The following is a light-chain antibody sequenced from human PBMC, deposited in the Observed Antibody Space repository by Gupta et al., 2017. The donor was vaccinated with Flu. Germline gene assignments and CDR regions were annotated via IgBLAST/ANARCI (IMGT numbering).Light chain of an antibody. V-gene: IGKV1-39*01. CDR1: QSIKTS. J-gene: IGKJ1*01. CDR3: QQTDTTPPWT. CDR2: NAS. Sequence: DTQMTQSPSSLSASVGDRVTITCLASQSIKTSLTWYQQKPGKAPNLLIQNASICETGVPSRFSGSGNGTDSSLSISSRQLDAFAAYYFQQTDTTPPWTFGQGTKVEFK.